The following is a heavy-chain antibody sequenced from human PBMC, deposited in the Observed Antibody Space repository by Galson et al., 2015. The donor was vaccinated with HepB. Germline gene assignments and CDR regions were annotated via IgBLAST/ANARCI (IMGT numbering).Heavy chain of an antibody. J-gene: IGHJ4*02. Sequence: SLRLSCAASGFTVSRYYMNWVRQAPGKGLEWVSVLYSGGTTYYADSVRGRFTISRDNSKNTLYLQMNSLRAEDTAVYYCAREDLGDYYFDYWGQGTPVTVSS. CDR1: GFTVSRYY. CDR3: AREDLGDYYFDY. CDR2: LYSGGTT. D-gene: IGHD3-3*01. V-gene: IGHV3-53*01.